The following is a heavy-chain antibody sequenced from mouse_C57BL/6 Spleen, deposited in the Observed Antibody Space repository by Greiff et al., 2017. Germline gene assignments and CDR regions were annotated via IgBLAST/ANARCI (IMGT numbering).Heavy chain of an antibody. D-gene: IGHD4-1*01. CDR1: GFTFSSYA. CDR2: ISSGGDYI. V-gene: IGHV5-9-1*02. Sequence: EVQVVESGEGLVKPGGSLKLSCAASGFTFSSYAMSWVRQTPEKRLEWVAYISSGGDYIYYADTVKGRFTISRDNARNTLYLQMSSLKSEDTAMYYCTRVNWDGYFDYWGQGTTLTVSS. J-gene: IGHJ2*01. CDR3: TRVNWDGYFDY.